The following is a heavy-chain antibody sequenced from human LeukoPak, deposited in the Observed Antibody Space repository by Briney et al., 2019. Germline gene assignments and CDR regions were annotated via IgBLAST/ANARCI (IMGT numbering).Heavy chain of an antibody. D-gene: IGHD5-18*01. J-gene: IGHJ4*02. V-gene: IGHV3-9*01. CDR3: ARDPLGNTAGGFDY. CDR2: ISWNSGSI. Sequence: GGSLRLSCAASGFTFDDYAMHWVRQAPGKGLEWVSGISWNSGSIGYADSVKGRFTISRDNAKNSLYLQMNSLRAEDTALYYCARDPLGNTAGGFDYWGQGTLVTVSS. CDR1: GFTFDDYA.